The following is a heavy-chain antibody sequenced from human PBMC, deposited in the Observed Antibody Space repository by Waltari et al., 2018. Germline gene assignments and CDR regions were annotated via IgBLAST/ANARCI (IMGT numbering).Heavy chain of an antibody. CDR1: GYSFTRFY. V-gene: IGHV1-46*01. D-gene: IGHD3-10*01. Sequence: QVQLVQSGAEVKKPGASVKVSCKASGYSFTRFYIHWVRQAPGQGLEWMGVIGPSGGGTTYAEMFQGRVAVTRDTSTSTVHMDLISLTSEDAAVYYCATYGSGRYAHFDHWGQGTLVTVSS. CDR2: IGPSGGGT. CDR3: ATYGSGRYAHFDH. J-gene: IGHJ4*02.